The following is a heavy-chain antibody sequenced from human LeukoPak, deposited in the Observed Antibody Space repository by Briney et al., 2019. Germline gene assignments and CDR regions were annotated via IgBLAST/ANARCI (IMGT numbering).Heavy chain of an antibody. CDR2: ISGDGATT. J-gene: IGHJ1*01. CDR3: ARGVPDAIAYFQH. Sequence: GGSLRLSCAASGFPFSSYAMTWVRQAPGKGLEWVSSISGDGATTYHADSVKGRFTISRDNAKSSLYLQMNSLRAEDTAAYYCARGVPDAIAYFQHWGQGTLLTVSS. D-gene: IGHD2-2*02. CDR1: GFPFSSYA. V-gene: IGHV3-23*01.